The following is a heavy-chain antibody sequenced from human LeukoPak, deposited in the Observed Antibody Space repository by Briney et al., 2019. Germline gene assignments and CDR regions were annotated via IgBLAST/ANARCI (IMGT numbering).Heavy chain of an antibody. V-gene: IGHV3-74*01. D-gene: IGHD6-19*01. CDR1: GFTFIKYW. CDR2: INTDGTVT. CDR3: ATKQWLAPPPDS. Sequence: GGSMRLSCAASGFTFIKYWMLWVRQAPGKGLESVSRINTDGTVTTYADSVKGRFTVSRDNADNTMFLQMNSVRDEDTAVYYCATKQWLAPPPDSWGQGTPVTVSS. J-gene: IGHJ4*02.